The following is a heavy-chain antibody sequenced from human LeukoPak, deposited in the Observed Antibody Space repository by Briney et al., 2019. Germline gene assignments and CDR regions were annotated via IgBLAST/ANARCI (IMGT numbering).Heavy chain of an antibody. CDR2: VNSDGTIT. J-gene: IGHJ4*02. D-gene: IGHD6-19*01. CDR1: GFTFSTYW. Sequence: GGSLRLSCAASGFTFSTYWMHWVRQAPGKGLVWVSRVNSDGTITNYADSVKGRFTISRDNAKNTQYLQMNSLRAEDTGVYYCARRMETSGSFDYWGQGTLVTVSS. CDR3: ARRMETSGSFDY. V-gene: IGHV3-74*01.